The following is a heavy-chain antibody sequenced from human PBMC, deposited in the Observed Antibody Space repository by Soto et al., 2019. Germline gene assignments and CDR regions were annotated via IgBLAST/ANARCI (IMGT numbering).Heavy chain of an antibody. CDR1: GFTFSSYG. CDR2: ISYDGSNK. D-gene: IGHD3-10*01. Sequence: LRLSCAASGFTFSSYGMHWVRQAPGKGLEWVAVISYDGSNKYYADSVKGRFTISRDNSKNTLYLQMNSLRAEDTAVYYCAKDPHISPTSNRLLWFGELFPPPYNWFDPWGQGTLVTVSS. CDR3: AKDPHISPTSNRLLWFGELFPPPYNWFDP. J-gene: IGHJ5*02. V-gene: IGHV3-30*18.